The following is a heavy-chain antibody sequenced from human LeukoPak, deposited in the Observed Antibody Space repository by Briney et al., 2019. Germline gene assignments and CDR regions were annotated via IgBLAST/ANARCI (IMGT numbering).Heavy chain of an antibody. CDR3: ARDAPGEVGVITLDY. D-gene: IGHD3-10*01. J-gene: IGHJ4*02. Sequence: KASETLSLTCTVSGGSISSGGYYWSWIRQHPGKGLEWIGYIYYSGSTYYNPSLKSRVTISVDTSKNQFSLKLSSVTAADTAVYYCARDAPGEVGVITLDYWGQGTLVTVSS. CDR2: IYYSGST. CDR1: GGSISSGGYY. V-gene: IGHV4-31*03.